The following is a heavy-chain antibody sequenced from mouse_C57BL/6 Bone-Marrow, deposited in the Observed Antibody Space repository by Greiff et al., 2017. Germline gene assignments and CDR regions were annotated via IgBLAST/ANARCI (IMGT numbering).Heavy chain of an antibody. Sequence: EVQLQQSGPELVKPGASVKIPCKASGYTFTDYNMDWVKQSHGKSLEWIGDINPNNGGTIYNQKFKGKATLTVDKSSSTAYMELRSLTSEDTAVYYCARGSYGSSHWYFDVWGTGTTVTVSS. CDR2: INPNNGGT. V-gene: IGHV1-18*01. J-gene: IGHJ1*03. CDR3: ARGSYGSSHWYFDV. D-gene: IGHD1-1*01. CDR1: GYTFTDYN.